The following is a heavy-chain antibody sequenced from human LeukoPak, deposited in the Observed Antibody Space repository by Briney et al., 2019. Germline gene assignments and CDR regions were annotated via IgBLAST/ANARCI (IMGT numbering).Heavy chain of an antibody. CDR3: VAAHTTYYYGMDV. D-gene: IGHD2-15*01. CDR2: IYYSGST. V-gene: IGHV4-34*01. Sequence: SETLSLTCAVYGESFSGYYWSWIRQPPGKGLEWIGYIYYSGSTNYNPALKSRVTISVDTSKNQFSLKLSSVTAADTAVYYAVAAHTTYYYGMDVWGQGTTVTVSS. J-gene: IGHJ6*02. CDR1: GESFSGYY.